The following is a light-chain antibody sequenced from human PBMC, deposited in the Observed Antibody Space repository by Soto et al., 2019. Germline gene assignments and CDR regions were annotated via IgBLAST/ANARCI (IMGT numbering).Light chain of an antibody. Sequence: QSVLTQPPSASATPGQRVTISCSGSNSNIGTNTVNWYQQLPGTAPRLLIYTNNQRPSGVPQRFSGSKTGTSASLAIGGLQSEDGAYYYCAAWDDSLGGYVFGTRTKVTVL. CDR2: TNN. CDR3: AAWDDSLGGYV. CDR1: NSNIGTNT. J-gene: IGLJ1*01. V-gene: IGLV1-44*01.